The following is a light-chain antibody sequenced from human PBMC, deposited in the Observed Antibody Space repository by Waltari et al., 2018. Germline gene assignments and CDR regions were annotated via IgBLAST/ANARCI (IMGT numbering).Light chain of an antibody. V-gene: IGKV1-39*01. J-gene: IGKJ1*01. Sequence: DIQMTQSPSSLSASVGDRVTITCRASQSISTYLNWYQQRPGKAPKLLIYAASSLQRGVPLRFTGSGSGTDFTLTITTLQLEDFATYYCQQSYTTLWTFGQGTKVEMK. CDR2: AAS. CDR3: QQSYTTLWT. CDR1: QSISTY.